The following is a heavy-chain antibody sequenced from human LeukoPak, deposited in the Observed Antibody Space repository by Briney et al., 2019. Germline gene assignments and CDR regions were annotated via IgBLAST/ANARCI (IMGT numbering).Heavy chain of an antibody. CDR2: IGSSSSTI. V-gene: IGHV3-48*01. D-gene: IGHD2-15*01. Sequence: PGGSLRLSCAASGFTFSSYSMNWVRQAPGKGLEWVSYIGSSSSTIYYGDSVKGRFTISRDNAKNSLYLQMNSLRVEDTAVYYCARDADCSGDNCLEYFRHWGQGTLITVSS. CDR3: ARDADCSGDNCLEYFRH. CDR1: GFTFSSYS. J-gene: IGHJ1*01.